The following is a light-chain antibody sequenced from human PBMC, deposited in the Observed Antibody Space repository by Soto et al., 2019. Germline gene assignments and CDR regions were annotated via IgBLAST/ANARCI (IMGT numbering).Light chain of an antibody. Sequence: QSVLTQPASVSGSPGQSITISCTGTSSDVGGYNYVSWYQQHPGKAPKLMIYEGTKRPSGVSNRFSGSKSGDTASLTISGLQAEEEADYYCFSYDGSNYAFGNRTKVTVX. CDR2: EGT. CDR1: SSDVGGYNY. V-gene: IGLV2-23*01. CDR3: FSYDGSNYA. J-gene: IGLJ1*01.